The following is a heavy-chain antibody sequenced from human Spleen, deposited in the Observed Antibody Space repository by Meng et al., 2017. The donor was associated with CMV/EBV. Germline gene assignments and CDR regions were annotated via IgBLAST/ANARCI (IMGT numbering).Heavy chain of an antibody. CDR1: GFTFSTYA. CDR3: ASRTIKLEREFDY. D-gene: IGHD1-1*01. V-gene: IGHV3-23*01. CDR2: ISGTGTST. J-gene: IGHJ4*02. Sequence: GESLKISCAASGFTFSTYAMSWVRQAPGKGLEWVSAISGTGTSTYYADSVKGRFTISRDNSKNTLYLQMNSLRAEDTAVYYCASRTIKLEREFDYWGQGTLVTVSS.